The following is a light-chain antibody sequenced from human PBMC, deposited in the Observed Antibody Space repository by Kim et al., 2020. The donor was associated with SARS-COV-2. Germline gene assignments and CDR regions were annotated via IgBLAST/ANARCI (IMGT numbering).Light chain of an antibody. J-gene: IGKJ1*01. CDR1: QSVSNN. CDR3: QQYNNWPPWT. V-gene: IGKV3-15*01. Sequence: SPGERATLSCRASQSVSNNLAWYQQKPGQAPRLLIYGASTRATGIPVRFSGSGSGTEFALTISSLQSEDLAVYYCQQYNNWPPWTFGQGTKVDIK. CDR2: GAS.